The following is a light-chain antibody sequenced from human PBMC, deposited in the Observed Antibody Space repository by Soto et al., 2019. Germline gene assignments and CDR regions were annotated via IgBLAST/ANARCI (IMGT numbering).Light chain of an antibody. J-gene: IGKJ1*01. CDR3: QQYNSYWT. V-gene: IGKV1-5*01. CDR2: DAS. Sequence: DILVTQSPSTLSASVEDRVTITCRASQSISSWLAWYQQKPGKAPKLLIYDASSLESGVPSRFSGSGSGTEFTLTISSLQPDDFATYYCQQYNSYWTFGQGTKVEIK. CDR1: QSISSW.